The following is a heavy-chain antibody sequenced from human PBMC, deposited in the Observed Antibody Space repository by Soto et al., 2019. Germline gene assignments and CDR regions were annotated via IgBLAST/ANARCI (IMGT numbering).Heavy chain of an antibody. Sequence: QVQLQQSGPRLVKPSETLSLTCTVSSGPDRSHNWGWIRQPPGRGLEWIGYVYYTGDTAYNPSPRSRVSISADASTNDISLKLRSVPAADTAVYYCVRQGIDYLHGLVDVWGQGTTVSVSS. CDR1: SGPDRSHN. CDR2: VYYTGDT. D-gene: IGHD4-17*01. CDR3: VRQGIDYLHGLVDV. J-gene: IGHJ6*02. V-gene: IGHV4-59*08.